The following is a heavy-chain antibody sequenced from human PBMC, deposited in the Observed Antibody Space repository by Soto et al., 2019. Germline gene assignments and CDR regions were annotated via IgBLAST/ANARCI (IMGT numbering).Heavy chain of an antibody. J-gene: IGHJ4*02. D-gene: IGHD5-12*01. Sequence: SETLSLTCAVYGGSFSGYYWSWIRQPPGKGLEWIGEINHSGSTNYNPSLKSRVTISVATSKNQFSLKLSSVTAADTAVYYCARIQFLNIVATSPRYYFDYWGQGTLVTVSS. CDR2: INHSGST. CDR1: GGSFSGYY. V-gene: IGHV4-34*01. CDR3: ARIQFLNIVATSPRYYFDY.